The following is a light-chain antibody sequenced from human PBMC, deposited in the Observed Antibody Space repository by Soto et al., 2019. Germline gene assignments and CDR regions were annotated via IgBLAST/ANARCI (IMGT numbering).Light chain of an antibody. CDR2: DAS. J-gene: IGKJ5*01. V-gene: IGKV1-5*01. CDR3: QQYNSYL. CDR1: QSINTW. Sequence: DIQMTQSPSTLSASVGDRVTITCRASQSINTWLAWYQQKPGKAPKLLIYDASNLESGVPSRFSGSGSGTEFTLTISSLQPDDSATYYCQQYNSYLFGKGKQLEIK.